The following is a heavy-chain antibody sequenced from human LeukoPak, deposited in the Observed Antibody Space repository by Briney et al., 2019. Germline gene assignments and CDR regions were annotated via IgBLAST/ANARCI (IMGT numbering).Heavy chain of an antibody. CDR2: ISGSGGST. J-gene: IGHJ4*02. D-gene: IGHD3-3*01. Sequence: PGGSLRLSRAASGFTFSSYAMSWVRQAPGKGLEWVSAISGSGGSTYYADSVKGRFTISRDNSKNTLYLQMNSLRAEDTAVYYCAKGSKYDFWSGYPDYWGQGTLVTVSS. CDR1: GFTFSSYA. V-gene: IGHV3-23*01. CDR3: AKGSKYDFWSGYPDY.